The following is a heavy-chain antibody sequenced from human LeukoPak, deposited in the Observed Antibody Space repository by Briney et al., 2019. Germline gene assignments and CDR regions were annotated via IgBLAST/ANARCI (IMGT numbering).Heavy chain of an antibody. CDR2: INHSGST. CDR1: GGSFSGYY. V-gene: IGHV4-34*01. CDR3: ARLRGAWYFDL. J-gene: IGHJ2*01. D-gene: IGHD2-15*01. Sequence: SETLSLTCAVSGGSFSGYYWSWIRQPPGKGLEWIGEINHSGSTNYNPSLKSRVTISVDTSKNQFSLKLSSVTAADTAVYYCARLRGAWYFDLWGRGTLVTVSS.